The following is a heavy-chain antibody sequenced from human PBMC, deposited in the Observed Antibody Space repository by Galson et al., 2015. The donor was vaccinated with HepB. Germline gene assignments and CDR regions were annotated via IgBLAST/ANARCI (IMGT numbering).Heavy chain of an antibody. CDR3: TRDTDV. V-gene: IGHV3-7*03. Sequence: SLRLSCAASGFTFRDYCMPWVRQAPGKGLEWVAYIKGDGHDKYYADSVKGRFTISRDNAKNSMYLQMKSLRAEDTALYYCTRDTDVWGQGTTFTVS. CDR1: GFTFRDYC. J-gene: IGHJ6*02. CDR2: IKGDGHDK.